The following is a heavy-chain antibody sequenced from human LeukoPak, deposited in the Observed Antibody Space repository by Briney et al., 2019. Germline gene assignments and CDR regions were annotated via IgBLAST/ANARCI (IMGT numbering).Heavy chain of an antibody. CDR2: IIPIFGTA. D-gene: IGHD3-10*01. CDR1: GGTFSSYA. V-gene: IGHV1-69*05. J-gene: IGHJ4*02. Sequence: GASVKVSCKASGGTFSSYAISWVRQAPGQGLEWMGGIIPIFGTANYAQKFQGRVTITTDESTSTAYMELSSLRSEDTAVYYCARDRGRGGSFDYWGQGTLVTVSS. CDR3: ARDRGRGGSFDY.